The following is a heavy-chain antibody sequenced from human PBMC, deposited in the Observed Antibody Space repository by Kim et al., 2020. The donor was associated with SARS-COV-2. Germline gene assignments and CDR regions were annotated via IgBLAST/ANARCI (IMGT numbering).Heavy chain of an antibody. J-gene: IGHJ6*02. V-gene: IGHV1-69*04. Sequence: SVKVSCKASGGTFSSYAISWVRQAPGQGLEWMGRIIPILGIANYAQKFQGRVTITADKSTSTAYMELSSLRSEDTAVYYCAREDGGQAPGMDVWGQGTTVTVAS. CDR3: AREDGGQAPGMDV. CDR1: GGTFSSYA. CDR2: IIPILGIA. D-gene: IGHD3-10*01.